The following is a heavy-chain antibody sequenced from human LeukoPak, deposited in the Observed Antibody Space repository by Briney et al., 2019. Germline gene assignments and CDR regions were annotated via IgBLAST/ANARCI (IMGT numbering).Heavy chain of an antibody. J-gene: IGHJ4*02. CDR3: ASPSKYDILTGYYKGDDY. CDR2: ISSSSSTI. D-gene: IGHD3-9*01. CDR1: GFTISSYS. Sequence: RPGGSLRLSCAASGFTISSYSMNWVRQAPGKGLEWVSYISSSSSTIYYADSVKGRFTISRDNAKNSLYLQMNSLRAEDTAVYYCASPSKYDILTGYYKGDDYWGQGTLVTVSS. V-gene: IGHV3-48*01.